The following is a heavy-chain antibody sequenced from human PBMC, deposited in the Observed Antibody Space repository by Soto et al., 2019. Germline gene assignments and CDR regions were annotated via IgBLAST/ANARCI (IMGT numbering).Heavy chain of an antibody. J-gene: IGHJ3*02. CDR1: GYSFTTYW. CDR3: ARRGYCSGGSCFSASFDI. D-gene: IGHD2-15*01. V-gene: IGHV5-51*01. Sequence: PGESLKVSCRGSGYSFTTYWIGWMRQMPGKGLEWMGIIYPGDSDARYSPSFQGQVTISADKSISTAYLQWSSLKASDTAMYYCARRGYCSGGSCFSASFDIWRQGTIVTVSS. CDR2: IYPGDSDA.